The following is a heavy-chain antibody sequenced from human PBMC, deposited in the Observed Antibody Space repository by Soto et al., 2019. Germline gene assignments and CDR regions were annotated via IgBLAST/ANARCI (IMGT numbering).Heavy chain of an antibody. V-gene: IGHV1-18*04. D-gene: IGHD2-8*01. Sequence: QVQLVQSGAEVKKPGASVKVSCKASGYTFTSYGISWVRQAPGQGLEWMGWISAYNGNTNYAQKLQGRVTMTTDTSRSKPYMERRSLRFNDTPGYYWARDGVMSNRGPDYYYGMDAGGQGTTVTAS. CDR1: GYTFTSYG. CDR3: ARDGVMSNRGPDYYYGMDA. J-gene: IGHJ6*02. CDR2: ISAYNGNT.